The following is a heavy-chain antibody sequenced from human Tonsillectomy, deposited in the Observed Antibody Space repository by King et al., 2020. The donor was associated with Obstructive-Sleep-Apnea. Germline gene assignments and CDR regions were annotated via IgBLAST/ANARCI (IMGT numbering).Heavy chain of an antibody. CDR1: GFTFSSYW. J-gene: IGHJ5*01. V-gene: IGHV3-74*01. CDR2: INSDGSTT. D-gene: IGHD2-2*01. Sequence: EVQLVESGGGLVQPGGSLRLSCAASGFTFSSYWMHWVRQAPGKGLVWVSRINSDGSTTTYADSVKGRFTISRDNAKTTLHLQMSSLRAEDTAVYFCARQRYCGSTSCLCDMDSWGQGTPVTVSS. CDR3: ARQRYCGSTSCLCDMDS.